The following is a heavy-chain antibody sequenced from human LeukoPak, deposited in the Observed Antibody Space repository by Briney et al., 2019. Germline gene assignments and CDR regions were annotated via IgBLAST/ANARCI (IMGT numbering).Heavy chain of an antibody. CDR2: IYSGGST. CDR1: GFTVSSNY. CDR3: AKDQGSGAFDY. J-gene: IGHJ4*02. V-gene: IGHV3-53*05. Sequence: GGSLRLSCAASGFTVSSNYMSWVRQAPGKGLEWVSVIYSGGSTYYADSVKGRFTISRDNSKSTLYIQMNSLRTEDTAVYYCAKDQGSGAFDYWGQGTLVTVSS. D-gene: IGHD6-19*01.